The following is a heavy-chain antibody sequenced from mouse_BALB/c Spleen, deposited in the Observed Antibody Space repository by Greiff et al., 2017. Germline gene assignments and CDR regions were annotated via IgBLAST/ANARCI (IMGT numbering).Heavy chain of an antibody. V-gene: IGHV1-20*02. J-gene: IGHJ1*01. CDR2: INPYNGDT. D-gene: IGHD1-1*01. CDR1: GYSFTGYF. CDR3: ARGGYYYGSSYSWYFDV. Sequence: EVQLQQSGPELVKPGASVKISCKASGYSFTGYFMNWVMQSHGKSLEWIGRINPYNGDTFYNQKFKGKATLTVDKSSSTAHMELRSLASEDSAVYYCARGGYYYGSSYSWYFDVWGAGTTVTVSS.